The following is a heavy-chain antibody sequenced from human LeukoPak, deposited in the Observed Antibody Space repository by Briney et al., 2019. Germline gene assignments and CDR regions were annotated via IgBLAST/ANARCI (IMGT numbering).Heavy chain of an antibody. V-gene: IGHV3-66*01. J-gene: IGHJ4*02. D-gene: IGHD5-24*01. CDR1: GFTFSSYA. CDR2: FYSGGAT. Sequence: GGSLRLSCAASGFTFSSYAMSWVRQAPGKGLEWVSVFYSGGATYYADSVRGRFTISRDNSKNSLYLQMHSLRAEDTAVYYCAACGDGYNYFDYWGQGTLVTVSS. CDR3: AACGDGYNYFDY.